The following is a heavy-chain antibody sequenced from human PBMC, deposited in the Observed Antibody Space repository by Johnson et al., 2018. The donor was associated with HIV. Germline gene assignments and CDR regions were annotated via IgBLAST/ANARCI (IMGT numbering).Heavy chain of an antibody. CDR2: IKQDGSEK. J-gene: IGHJ3*02. V-gene: IGHV3-7*01. D-gene: IGHD3-22*01. CDR1: GFTVSSNY. Sequence: VQLVESGGGLIQPGGSLRLSCAASGFTVSSNYMSWVRQAPGKGLEWVANIKQDGSEKYYADSVKGRFTISRDNSKNTLYLQMNSLRAEDTAVYYCARDGTRYYYDSSGSRGTFDIWGQGTMVTVSS. CDR3: ARDGTRYYYDSSGSRGTFDI.